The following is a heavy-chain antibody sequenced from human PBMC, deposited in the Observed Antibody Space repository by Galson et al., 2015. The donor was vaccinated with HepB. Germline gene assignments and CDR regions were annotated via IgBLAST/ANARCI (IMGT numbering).Heavy chain of an antibody. CDR3: ARFVRDFWSGYYTGIDELGYYYYMDV. Sequence: SETLSLTCTVSGGSISSYYWSWTRQPAGKGLEWIGRIYTSGSTNYNPSLKSRVTMSVDTSKNQFSLKLSSVTAADTAVYYCARFVRDFWSGYYTGIDELGYYYYMDVWGKGTTVTVSS. CDR1: GGSISSYY. D-gene: IGHD3-3*01. CDR2: IYTSGST. J-gene: IGHJ6*03. V-gene: IGHV4-4*07.